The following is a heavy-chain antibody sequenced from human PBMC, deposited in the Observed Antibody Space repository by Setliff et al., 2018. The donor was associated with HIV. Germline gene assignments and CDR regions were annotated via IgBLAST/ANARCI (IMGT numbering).Heavy chain of an antibody. V-gene: IGHV1-2*02. J-gene: IGHJ4*02. Sequence: RASVKVSCKASGYTFTGYYMHWVRQAPGQGLEWMGWINPDSGGTNLAQKFLGRVTLTRDTSISTAYMELSRLRSDDTAVYYCAREGSPIYYFDYWSQGTLVTVSS. D-gene: IGHD3-10*01. CDR1: GYTFTGYY. CDR3: AREGSPIYYFDY. CDR2: INPDSGGT.